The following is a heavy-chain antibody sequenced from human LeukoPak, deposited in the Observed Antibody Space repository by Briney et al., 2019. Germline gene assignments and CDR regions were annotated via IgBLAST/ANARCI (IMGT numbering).Heavy chain of an antibody. CDR2: ISAYNGNT. CDR1: GYTFTSYG. J-gene: IGHJ5*02. Sequence: ASVKVSCKASGYTFTSYGISWVRQAPGQGLEWMGWISAYNGNTNYAQKLQGRVTMTTDTSTSTAYMELRSLRSDGTAVYYCASTDCSSTSCYKGFDPWGQGTLVTVSS. V-gene: IGHV1-18*01. CDR3: ASTDCSSTSCYKGFDP. D-gene: IGHD2-2*02.